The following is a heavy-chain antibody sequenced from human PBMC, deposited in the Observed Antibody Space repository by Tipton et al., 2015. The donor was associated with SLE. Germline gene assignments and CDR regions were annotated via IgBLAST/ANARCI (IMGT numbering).Heavy chain of an antibody. D-gene: IGHD4-17*01. V-gene: IGHV4-34*01. CDR1: GGSFSGYY. CDR3: ARGIAYDDYGWTRRKWFDP. J-gene: IGHJ5*02. CDR2: INYSGST. Sequence: TLSLTCAVYGGSFSGYYWHWIRQPPGKGLEWIGEINYSGSTNYNPSLKSRVTISVDTSKKQLSLKVSSVTAADTAVYYCARGIAYDDYGWTRRKWFDPWGQGTLVTVSS.